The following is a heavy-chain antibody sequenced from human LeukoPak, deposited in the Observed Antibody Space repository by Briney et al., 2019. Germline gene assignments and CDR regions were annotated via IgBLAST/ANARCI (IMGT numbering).Heavy chain of an antibody. CDR3: ARDYPYYYATSGLNVFDV. D-gene: IGHD3-22*01. Sequence: GGSLRLSCAASGCIFSNCNMNWVRQAPGKGLEWVSSINYDSTYIYYADSLKGRFTISRDNAKNSLYLQMNSLRAEDTAVYFCARDYPYYYATSGLNVFDVWGRGTLVTVSS. V-gene: IGHV3-21*01. CDR1: GCIFSNCN. J-gene: IGHJ2*01. CDR2: INYDSTYI.